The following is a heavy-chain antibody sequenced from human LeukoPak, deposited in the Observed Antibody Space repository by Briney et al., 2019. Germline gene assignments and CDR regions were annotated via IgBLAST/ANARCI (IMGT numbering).Heavy chain of an antibody. V-gene: IGHV4-39*07. Sequence: PSETRSLTCTVSGGSISSSSYYWGWIRQPPGKGLEWIGSIYYSGSTYYNPSLKSRVTISVDTSKNQFSLKLSSVTAADTAVYYCARDTAYYYGSGSYYIPRGGAFDIWGQGTMVTVSS. J-gene: IGHJ3*02. CDR3: ARDTAYYYGSGSYYIPRGGAFDI. D-gene: IGHD3-10*01. CDR2: IYYSGST. CDR1: GGSISSSSYY.